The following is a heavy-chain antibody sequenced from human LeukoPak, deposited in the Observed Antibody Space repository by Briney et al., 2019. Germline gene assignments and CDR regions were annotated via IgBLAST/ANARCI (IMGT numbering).Heavy chain of an antibody. V-gene: IGHV4-59*06. Sequence: PSETLSLTCTVSGGSISSYYWSWIRQPPGKGLEWIGHIHYSGNTYYNPSLKSRVSISVDTSKNQFSLKLSSVTAADTAVYHCARENNDYGGKKAFDYWGQGTLVTVSS. J-gene: IGHJ4*02. CDR1: GGSISSYY. D-gene: IGHD4-23*01. CDR3: ARENNDYGGKKAFDY. CDR2: IHYSGNT.